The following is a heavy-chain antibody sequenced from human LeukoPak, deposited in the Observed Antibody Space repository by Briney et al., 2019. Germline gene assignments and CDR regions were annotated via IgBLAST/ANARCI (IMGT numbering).Heavy chain of an antibody. V-gene: IGHV4-39*01. CDR1: GGSISSSSYY. D-gene: IGHD4-11*01. CDR3: ARPYDYSNYGAFDY. CDR2: IYYSGST. J-gene: IGHJ4*02. Sequence: SETLSLTCTVSGGSISSSSYYWGWIRQPPGKGLERIGSIYYSGSTYYNPSLKSRVTISVDTSKNQFSLKLSSVTAADTAVYYCARPYDYSNYGAFDYWGQGTLVTVSS.